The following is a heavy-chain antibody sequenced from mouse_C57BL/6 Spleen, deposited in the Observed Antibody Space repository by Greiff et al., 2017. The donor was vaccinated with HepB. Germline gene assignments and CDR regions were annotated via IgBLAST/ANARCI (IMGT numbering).Heavy chain of an antibody. CDR2: IWSGGST. CDR3: ARGYDYDWYYFDY. J-gene: IGHJ2*01. D-gene: IGHD2-4*01. CDR1: GFSLTSYG. Sequence: QVQLKESGPGLVQPSQSLSITCTVSGFSLTSYGVHWVRQSPGKGLEWLGVIWSGGSTDYNAAFISRLSISKDNSKSQVFFKMNSLQADDTAIYYCARGYDYDWYYFDYWGQGTTLTVSS. V-gene: IGHV2-2*01.